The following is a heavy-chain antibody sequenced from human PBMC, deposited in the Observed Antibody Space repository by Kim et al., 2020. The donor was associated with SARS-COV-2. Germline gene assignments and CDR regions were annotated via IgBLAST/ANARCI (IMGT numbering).Heavy chain of an antibody. Sequence: ASVKVSCKASGYTFARHDITWVRQATGQGLEWMGWVDPNIGKTGYAPKFQGRVTLTMDTSASTAYMELSDLRSEDTAVYYCARVVGVVGGYYYYMDVWG. CDR3: ARVVGVVGGYYYYMDV. J-gene: IGHJ6*04. CDR1: GYTFARHD. V-gene: IGHV1-8*01. D-gene: IGHD3-3*01. CDR2: VDPNIGKT.